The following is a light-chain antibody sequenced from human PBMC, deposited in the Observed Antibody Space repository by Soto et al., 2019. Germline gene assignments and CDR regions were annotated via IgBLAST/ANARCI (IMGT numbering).Light chain of an antibody. Sequence: QSVLTPPASVSGSPGQSITISCTGTSSDVGTYNYVSWYQHHPGKAPKLIIYEVSNRPSGVSNRFSGSKSGSTASLTISGLQAEDEADYHCTSYTRDTALVFGTGTKVTVL. V-gene: IGLV2-14*01. CDR3: TSYTRDTALV. CDR2: EVS. CDR1: SSDVGTYNY. J-gene: IGLJ1*01.